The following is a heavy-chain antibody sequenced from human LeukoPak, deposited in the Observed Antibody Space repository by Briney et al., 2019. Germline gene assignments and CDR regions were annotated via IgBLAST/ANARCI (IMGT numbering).Heavy chain of an antibody. CDR3: ARDTANYYYDSSGYYFDY. D-gene: IGHD3-22*01. CDR1: GYTFISYY. CDR2: INPRGGST. Sequence: GASVKVSCKASGYTFISYYMHWVRQAPGQGHEWMGIINPRGGSTSYAQKFQGRVTMTRDTSTSTVYMELSSLRSEDTTVYYCARDTANYYYDSSGYYFDYWGQGTLVTVSS. J-gene: IGHJ4*02. V-gene: IGHV1-46*01.